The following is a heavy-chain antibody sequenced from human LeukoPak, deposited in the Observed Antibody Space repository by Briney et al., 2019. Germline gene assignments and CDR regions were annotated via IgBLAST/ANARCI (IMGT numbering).Heavy chain of an antibody. Sequence: SETLSLTCSVSGGSVSSGAYYLNWVRQPPGRGLEWIGNSYQGGRINYNPSLKSRVTISIDTSKNQFSLKLSSVTAADTAVYYCARPISGFYSDYWGQGTLVTVSS. J-gene: IGHJ4*02. CDR2: SYQGGRI. CDR3: ARPISGFYSDY. V-gene: IGHV4-61*08. D-gene: IGHD3-3*01. CDR1: GGSVSSGAYY.